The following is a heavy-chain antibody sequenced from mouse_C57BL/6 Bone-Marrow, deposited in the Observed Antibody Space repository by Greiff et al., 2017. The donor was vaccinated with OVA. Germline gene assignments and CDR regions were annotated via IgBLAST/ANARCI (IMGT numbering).Heavy chain of an antibody. Sequence: QVQLQQPGAELVMPGASVKLSCKASGYTFTSYWMHWVKQRPGQGLEWIGEIDPSDSYTNYNQKFKGKSTLTVDKAYSTAYMQLSSLTSEDSAVYYCARLGGIYYDYDGFAYWGQGTLVTVSA. J-gene: IGHJ3*01. V-gene: IGHV1-69*01. CDR3: ARLGGIYYDYDGFAY. CDR2: IDPSDSYT. CDR1: GYTFTSYW. D-gene: IGHD2-4*01.